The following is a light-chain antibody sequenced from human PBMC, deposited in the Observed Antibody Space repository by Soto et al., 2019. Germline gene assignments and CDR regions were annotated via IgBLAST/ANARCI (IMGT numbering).Light chain of an antibody. V-gene: IGLV2-14*01. CDR2: EVS. J-gene: IGLJ1*01. Sequence: QSVLTQPASVSGSPGQSITISCTGNSSDVGGYNYVSWYQQHPGKAPKLMIYEVSNRPSGVSNRFSGSKSGNTASLTISGLQPEDEADYYCSSYRSTITYVFGTGTKVTVL. CDR3: SSYRSTITYV. CDR1: SSDVGGYNY.